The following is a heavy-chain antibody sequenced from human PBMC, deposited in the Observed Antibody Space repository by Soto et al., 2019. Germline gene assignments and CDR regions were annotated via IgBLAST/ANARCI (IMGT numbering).Heavy chain of an antibody. CDR2: INPNTGGT. V-gene: IGHV1-2*02. CDR3: PRGGVDTTPFDP. CDR1: GYTFTGYY. Sequence: QVQLVQSGAEVKKPGASVKVSCKASGYTFTGYYMHWVRQAPGQGLEWMGWINPNTGGTNYVQKFQGRVTMTRDTSIRTAYMELSSLRSDDTAVYYCPRGGVDTTPFDPWGQGTLVTVS. D-gene: IGHD1-1*01. J-gene: IGHJ5*02.